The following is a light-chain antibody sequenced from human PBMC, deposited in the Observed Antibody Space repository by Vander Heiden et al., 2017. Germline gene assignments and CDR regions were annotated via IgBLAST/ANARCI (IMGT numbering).Light chain of an antibody. J-gene: IGKJ1*01. V-gene: IGKV4-1*01. Sequence: DIVMTQSPDSLAVSLGERATINCKSSQSVLSSSNNKNYLAWYPQKPGQPPNLLIYWASTRESGVPDRFSGSGSGTDFTLTISSLQAEDVAVYYCQQYYSRFRRFGQGTKVEFK. CDR2: WAS. CDR1: QSVLSSSNNKNY. CDR3: QQYYSRFRR.